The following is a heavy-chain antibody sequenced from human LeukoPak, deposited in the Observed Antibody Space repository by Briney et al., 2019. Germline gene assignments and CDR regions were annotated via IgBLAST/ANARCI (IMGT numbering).Heavy chain of an antibody. CDR3: AAGEPRGAAAGDY. V-gene: IGHV1-58*01. Sequence: SVKVSCKASGFTFTSSAVQWVRQARGQRLEWIGWIVVGSGNTNYAQKFQERVTITRDMSTSTAYMELSSLRSEDTAVYYCAAGEPRGAAAGDYWGQGTLVTVSS. CDR1: GFTFTSSA. CDR2: IVVGSGNT. D-gene: IGHD6-13*01. J-gene: IGHJ4*02.